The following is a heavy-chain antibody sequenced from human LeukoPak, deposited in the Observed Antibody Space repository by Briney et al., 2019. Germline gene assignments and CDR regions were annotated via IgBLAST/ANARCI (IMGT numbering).Heavy chain of an antibody. V-gene: IGHV3-48*03. CDR3: AAYYYDYSPKAV. J-gene: IGHJ3*01. Sequence: PGGTLRLSCAASGFSFSSYERNWVREAPGKGLERVSYISSSGSAIDYVDSVKGRFTISRDNAKNSVYLQMNSLRAEDTAFYYCAAYYYDYSPKAVWGQGTLVTVSS. D-gene: IGHD3-22*01. CDR2: ISSSGSAI. CDR1: GFSFSSYE.